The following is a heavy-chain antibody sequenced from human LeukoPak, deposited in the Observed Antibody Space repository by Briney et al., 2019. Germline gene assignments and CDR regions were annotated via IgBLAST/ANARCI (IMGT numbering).Heavy chain of an antibody. D-gene: IGHD1-26*01. Sequence: GGSLRLSCAASGFTFSSYSMNWVRQAPGKGLEWVSSISSSSSYIYYADSVKGRFTISRDNAQNSLYLQMSSLRAEGTAVYYCARDRGIDYWGQGALVTVSS. CDR3: ARDRGIDY. CDR2: ISSSSSYI. J-gene: IGHJ4*02. V-gene: IGHV3-21*01. CDR1: GFTFSSYS.